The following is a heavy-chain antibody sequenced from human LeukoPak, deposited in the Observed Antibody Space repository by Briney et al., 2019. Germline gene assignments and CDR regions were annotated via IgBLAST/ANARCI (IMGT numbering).Heavy chain of an antibody. J-gene: IGHJ5*02. CDR1: GYTFTGYY. CDR2: INPNSGGT. D-gene: IGHD3-10*01. CDR3: ASSYGSGSYWGYNWFDP. Sequence: ASVKVSCKASGYTFTGYYMHWVRQAPGQGLEWMGWINPNSGGTNYAQKFQGRVTMTRDTSISTAHMELSRLRSDDTAVYYCASSYGSGSYWGYNWFDPWGQGTLVTVSS. V-gene: IGHV1-2*02.